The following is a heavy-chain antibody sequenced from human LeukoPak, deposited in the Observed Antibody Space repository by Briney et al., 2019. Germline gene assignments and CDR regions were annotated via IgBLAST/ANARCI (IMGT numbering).Heavy chain of an antibody. CDR2: ISFLGSEK. D-gene: IGHD3-10*01. V-gene: IGHV3-30*18. Sequence: GGSLRLSCAASGFTFSAYDMHWVRQAPGKGLEWVALISFLGSEKDYADSVKGRFTISRDNPKNTLYLQMNSLRPDDTAVYYCAKDPYPYASGRATFDFWGQGALVTVSS. J-gene: IGHJ4*02. CDR1: GFTFSAYD. CDR3: AKDPYPYASGRATFDF.